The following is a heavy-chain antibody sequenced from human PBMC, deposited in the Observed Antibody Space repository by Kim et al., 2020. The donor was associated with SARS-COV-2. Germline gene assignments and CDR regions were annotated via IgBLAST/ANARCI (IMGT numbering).Heavy chain of an antibody. CDR2: ISYDGSNK. CDR3: AKLPYYYDSSGYA. J-gene: IGHJ5*02. CDR1: GFTFSSYG. D-gene: IGHD3-22*01. V-gene: IGHV3-30*18. Sequence: GGSLRLSCAASGFTFSSYGMHWVRQAPGKGLEWVAVISYDGSNKYYADSVKGRFTISRDNSKNTLYLQMNSLRAEDTAVYYCAKLPYYYDSSGYAWGQGTLVTVSS.